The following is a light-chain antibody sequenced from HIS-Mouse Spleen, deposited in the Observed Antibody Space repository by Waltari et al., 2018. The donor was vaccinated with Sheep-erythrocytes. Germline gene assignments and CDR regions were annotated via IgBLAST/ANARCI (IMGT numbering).Light chain of an antibody. Sequence: DIVMTQSPLSLPVTPGEPASISCRSSQSLLHSNGYNYLDWYLQKPGQSPQLLIYWGSKRASGVPDRFSGSGSGTDFTLKISRVEAEDVGVYYCMQALQTPFTFGPGTKVDIK. CDR1: QSLLHSNGYNY. J-gene: IGKJ3*01. V-gene: IGKV2-28*01. CDR2: WGS. CDR3: MQALQTPFT.